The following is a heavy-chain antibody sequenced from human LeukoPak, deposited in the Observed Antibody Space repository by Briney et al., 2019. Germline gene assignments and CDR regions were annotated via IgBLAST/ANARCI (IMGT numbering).Heavy chain of an antibody. D-gene: IGHD2-15*01. Sequence: SETLSLTCTVSGGSISSSSYYWGWHRQPPGKGLEWIGSIYYSGSTYYNPSLKSRVTISVDTSKNQFSLELSSVTAADTAVYYCARGQVDYFDYWGQGTLVTVSS. CDR3: ARGQVDYFDY. V-gene: IGHV4-39*01. CDR2: IYYSGST. CDR1: GGSISSSSYY. J-gene: IGHJ4*02.